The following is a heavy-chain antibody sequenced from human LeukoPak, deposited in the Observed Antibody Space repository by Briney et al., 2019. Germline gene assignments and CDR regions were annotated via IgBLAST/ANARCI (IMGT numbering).Heavy chain of an antibody. J-gene: IGHJ5*02. V-gene: IGHV1-69*06. Sequence: GASVKVSCKASGGTFSSYAISWVRQAPGQGLEWMGSIIPIFGTANYAQKFQGRVTITADKSTSTAYMELSSLRSEDTAVYYCARDREAVTDLWGQGTLVTVSS. CDR2: IIPIFGTA. CDR1: GGTFSSYA. D-gene: IGHD4-11*01. CDR3: ARDREAVTDL.